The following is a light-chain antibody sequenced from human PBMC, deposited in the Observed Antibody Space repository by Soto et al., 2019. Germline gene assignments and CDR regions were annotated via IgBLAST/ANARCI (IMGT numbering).Light chain of an antibody. Sequence: DIQMTQSPSSLSASVGDRVTIACRASQGISYFLAWYQQKPGKVPKLLISAACTLHSGVPSRFSGSGSGTDFPLPSTSPEAEDVANYYCHKYGSVITFGRGTRLEIK. CDR1: QGISYF. J-gene: IGKJ5*01. CDR2: AAC. CDR3: HKYGSVIT. V-gene: IGKV1-27*01.